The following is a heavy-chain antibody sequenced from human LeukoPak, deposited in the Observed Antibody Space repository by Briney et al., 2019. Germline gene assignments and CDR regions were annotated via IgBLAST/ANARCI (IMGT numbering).Heavy chain of an antibody. J-gene: IGHJ4*02. CDR2: INPNSGGT. Sequence: GASVKVSCKASGYTFTGYYMHWVRQAPGQGLEWMGWINPNSGGTNYAQKFQGRVTMTRDTSISTAYMELSRLRSDDTAVYYCAREPPLVGATPDFDYWGQGTLVTVSS. D-gene: IGHD1-26*01. CDR1: GYTFTGYY. V-gene: IGHV1-2*02. CDR3: AREPPLVGATPDFDY.